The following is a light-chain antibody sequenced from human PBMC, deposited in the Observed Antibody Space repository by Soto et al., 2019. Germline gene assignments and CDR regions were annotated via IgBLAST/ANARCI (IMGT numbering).Light chain of an antibody. CDR2: GAS. CDR1: QSVSSN. CDR3: QQRSNWPIT. J-gene: IGKJ5*01. V-gene: IGKV3-15*01. Sequence: EIVVTQSPVTLSVSPGERATLSCRASQSVSSNLAWYQQKPGQAPRLLIYGASTRATGIPARSSGSGSGTDFTLTISSLEPEDFAVYYCQQRSNWPITFGQGT.